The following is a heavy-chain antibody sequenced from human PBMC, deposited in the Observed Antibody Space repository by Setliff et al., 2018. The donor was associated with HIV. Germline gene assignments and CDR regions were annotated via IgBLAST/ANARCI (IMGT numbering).Heavy chain of an antibody. J-gene: IGHJ5*02. CDR1: GASISSHY. CDR2: IYYSETT. CDR3: ARDPGGLYCRSTSCQGGCFDP. D-gene: IGHD2-2*01. V-gene: IGHV4-59*11. Sequence: SETLSLTCTVSGASISSHYWSWIRQSPGKGLEWIGSIYYSETTNNNPSLKSRVTISVATSKNQLSLKLRSVTAADTAVYYCARDPGGLYCRSTSCQGGCFDPWGQGTLVTVSS.